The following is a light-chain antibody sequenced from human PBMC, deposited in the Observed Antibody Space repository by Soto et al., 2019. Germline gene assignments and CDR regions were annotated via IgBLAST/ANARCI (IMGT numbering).Light chain of an antibody. V-gene: IGKV3-15*01. CDR1: QSVSSN. CDR2: GAS. J-gene: IGKJ5*01. CDR3: QQYNNGPPIT. Sequence: EIVMTQSPATLSVSPGERATLSCRASQSVSSNLAWYQQKPGQAPRLLIYGASTRATGNPARFSGSGSGTEFTLTISSLQSEDCAVYYCQQYNNGPPITFGQGTRLEIK.